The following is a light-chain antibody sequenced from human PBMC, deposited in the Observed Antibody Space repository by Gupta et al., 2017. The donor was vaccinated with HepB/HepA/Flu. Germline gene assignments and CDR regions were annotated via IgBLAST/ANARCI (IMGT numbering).Light chain of an antibody. J-gene: IGKJ1*01. CDR1: QSVSNNF. V-gene: IGKV3-20*01. CDR3: QQYGSSFRT. Sequence: EIVLPQSTGILSLSPGERATPSCRASQSVSNNFLAWYQQKPGQAPRLLIYAAFYRDSGIPDRFSGSGSGSDFTLTISRLEPEDFAVYYCQQYGSSFRTFGQGTRVEI. CDR2: AAF.